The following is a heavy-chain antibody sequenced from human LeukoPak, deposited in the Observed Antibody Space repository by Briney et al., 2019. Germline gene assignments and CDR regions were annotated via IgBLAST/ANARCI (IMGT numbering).Heavy chain of an antibody. D-gene: IGHD4-17*01. V-gene: IGHV3-23*01. J-gene: IGHJ3*02. CDR1: GFTFSNYA. Sequence: GSLRLSCAASGFTFSNYAMIWVRQAPGKGLEWVSAIRGSGGSTYYADSVKDRFTISRDNSKNTLYLQMNSLRAEDTAVYYCGRDPNGDYIGAFDMWGQGTVVTVSS. CDR2: IRGSGGST. CDR3: GRDPNGDYIGAFDM.